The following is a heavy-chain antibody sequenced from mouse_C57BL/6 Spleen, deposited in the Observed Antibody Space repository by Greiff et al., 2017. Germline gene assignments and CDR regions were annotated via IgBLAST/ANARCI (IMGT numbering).Heavy chain of an antibody. CDR3: ARWDYYGSSYGYFDV. CDR2: INPGRGGT. V-gene: IGHV1-54*01. CDR1: GYAFTNYL. D-gene: IGHD1-1*01. Sequence: QVQLQQSGAELVRPGTSVKVSCKASGYAFTNYLIEWVKQRPGQGLEWIGVINPGRGGTNYNEKFKGKATLTADKSSSTAYMQLSSLTSEDSAVYFCARWDYYGSSYGYFDVWGTGTTVTVSS. J-gene: IGHJ1*03.